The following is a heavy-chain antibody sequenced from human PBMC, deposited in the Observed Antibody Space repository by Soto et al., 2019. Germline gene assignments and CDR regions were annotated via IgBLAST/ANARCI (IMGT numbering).Heavy chain of an antibody. V-gene: IGHV3-74*01. Sequence: EVQLVESGGGLVQPGGSLRLSCAASGFTFSSYWMHWVRQAPGKGLVWVSRINSDGSSTSYADCVKGRFTISRDNAKNTLYVQMNSLRAEDTGVYYCARWGVVTAMIRGYWGQGTLVTVSS. CDR3: ARWGVVTAMIRGY. CDR2: INSDGSST. D-gene: IGHD2-21*02. J-gene: IGHJ4*02. CDR1: GFTFSSYW.